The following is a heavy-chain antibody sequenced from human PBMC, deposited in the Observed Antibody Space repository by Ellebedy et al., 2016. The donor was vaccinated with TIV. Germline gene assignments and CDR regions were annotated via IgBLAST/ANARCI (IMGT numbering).Heavy chain of an antibody. V-gene: IGHV3-48*02. CDR2: VSSSGNTV. CDR1: GFTFSSYS. Sequence: GESLKISCAASGFTFSSYSMNWVRQAPGKGLEWISYVSSSGNTVYYADSVQGRFTVSRDDAKNSLHLQMNSLRDEATAMYYCARNFGASGLHDHWGQGIRVSVSS. CDR3: ARNFGASGLHDH. J-gene: IGHJ4*02. D-gene: IGHD3-10*01.